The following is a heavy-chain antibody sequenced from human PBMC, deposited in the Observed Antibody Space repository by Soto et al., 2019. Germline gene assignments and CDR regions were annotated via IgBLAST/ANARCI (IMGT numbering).Heavy chain of an antibody. CDR3: ARHGRVGYDDAFDI. CDR2: IYYSGRT. J-gene: IGHJ3*02. V-gene: IGHV4-59*08. CDR1: GGSISSDY. Sequence: QVQLQESGPGLVKPSETLSLTCTVSGGSISSDYWTWIRQSPGKGLEWIGYIYYSGRTNYNPSLKSRVTISVDTSKTQFSLKLSSVTAADTAVYYCARHGRVGYDDAFDIWGQGTMVTVSS. D-gene: IGHD5-12*01.